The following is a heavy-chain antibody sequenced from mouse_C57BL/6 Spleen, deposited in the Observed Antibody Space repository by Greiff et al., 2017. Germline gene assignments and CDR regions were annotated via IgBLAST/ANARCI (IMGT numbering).Heavy chain of an antibody. V-gene: IGHV1-58*01. CDR3: ARSGDYVGAAY. CDR2: IYIGSGYT. CDR1: GYTFTSYG. J-gene: IGHJ3*01. Sequence: EVQLQQSGAELVRPGSSVKMSCKTSGYTFTSYGINWVKQRPGQGLEWIGYIYIGSGYTEYNEKFKGKATLTSDTSSSTAYMQLSSLTSEDSAIYFCARSGDYVGAAYWGQGTLVTVSA. D-gene: IGHD2-4*01.